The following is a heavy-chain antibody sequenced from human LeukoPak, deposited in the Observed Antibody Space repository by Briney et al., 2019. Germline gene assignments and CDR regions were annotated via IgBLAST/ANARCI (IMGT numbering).Heavy chain of an antibody. V-gene: IGHV1-69*06. Sequence: EASVKVSCKASGGTFSSYAISWVRQAPGQGLEWMGGIIPIFGTANYAQKFQGRVTITADKSTSTAYMELSSLRSEDTAVYYCARDDLGYCSGGSCYLAYWGQGTLVTVSS. CDR2: IIPIFGTA. CDR3: ARDDLGYCSGGSCYLAY. CDR1: GGTFSSYA. J-gene: IGHJ4*02. D-gene: IGHD2-15*01.